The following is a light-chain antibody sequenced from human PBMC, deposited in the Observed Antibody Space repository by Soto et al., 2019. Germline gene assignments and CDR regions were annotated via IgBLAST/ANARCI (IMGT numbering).Light chain of an antibody. CDR2: GAS. CDR3: QQYGGSPRVA. J-gene: IGKJ1*01. CDR1: QSVSSNY. Sequence: EIVLTQSPGTLSLSPGERATLSCRASQSVSSNYLAWYQQKPGQAPRLLIYGASSRATGVPDRFSVSGSGTDFTLTISRLEPEDFAVYYCQQYGGSPRVAFGQGTKVEIK. V-gene: IGKV3-20*01.